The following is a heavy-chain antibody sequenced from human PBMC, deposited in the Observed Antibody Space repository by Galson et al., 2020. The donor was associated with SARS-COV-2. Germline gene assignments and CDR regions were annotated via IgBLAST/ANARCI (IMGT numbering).Heavy chain of an antibody. CDR1: GYSFTSYW. J-gene: IGHJ4*02. D-gene: IGHD2-21*01. CDR2: IYPGDSDT. V-gene: IGHV5-51*01. Sequence: GESLKISCKGSGYSFTSYWIGSVRQMPGKGLEWMGIIYPGDSDTRYSPSFQGQVTISADKSISTAYLQWSSLKASDTAMYYCARRPAYCGGDCYFVDYWGQGTLVTVSS. CDR3: ARRPAYCGGDCYFVDY.